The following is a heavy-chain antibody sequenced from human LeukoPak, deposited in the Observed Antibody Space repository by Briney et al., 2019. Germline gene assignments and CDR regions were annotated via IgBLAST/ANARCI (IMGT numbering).Heavy chain of an antibody. V-gene: IGHV3-30*03. D-gene: IGHD4-17*01. Sequence: GGSLRLSCAASGFTFSSYGMHRVRQAPGKGLEWVAVISYDGSNKYYADSVKGRFTISRDNSKNTLYLQMNSLRAEDTAAYYCASTVSFHYWGQGTLVTVSS. CDR3: ASTVSFHY. J-gene: IGHJ4*02. CDR1: GFTFSSYG. CDR2: ISYDGSNK.